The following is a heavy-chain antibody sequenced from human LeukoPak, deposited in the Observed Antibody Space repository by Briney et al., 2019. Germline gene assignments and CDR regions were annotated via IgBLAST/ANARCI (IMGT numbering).Heavy chain of an antibody. CDR2: IYYSGST. V-gene: IGHV4-39*07. D-gene: IGHD2-15*01. J-gene: IGHJ4*02. CDR1: GGSISSSSYY. CDR3: AVIGYCSGGSCYSGDY. Sequence: PSETLSLTCTVSGGSISSSSYYWGWIRQPPGKGLEWIGSIYYSGSTYYNPSLKSRVTISVDTSKNQFSLKLSSVTAADTAVYYCAVIGYCSGGSCYSGDYWGQGTLVTVSS.